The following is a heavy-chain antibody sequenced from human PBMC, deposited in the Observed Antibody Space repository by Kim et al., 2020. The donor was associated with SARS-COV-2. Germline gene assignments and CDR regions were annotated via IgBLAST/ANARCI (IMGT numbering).Heavy chain of an antibody. V-gene: IGHV4-59*08. CDR2: ISKRGGT. D-gene: IGHD5-12*01. J-gene: IGHJ4*01. CDR1: GGSIISYY. Sequence: SETLSLTCTVSGGSIISYYWNWIRQTPGKGLEWIGYISKRGGTNYNPSLKSRVSMSVDTSKNQFSLQMTSVTAADTAVYYCAKQSHRVLDGYNPLYYWG. CDR3: AKQSHRVLDGYNPLYY.